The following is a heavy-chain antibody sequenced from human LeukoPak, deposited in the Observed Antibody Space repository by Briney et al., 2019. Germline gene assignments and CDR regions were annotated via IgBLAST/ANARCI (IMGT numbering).Heavy chain of an antibody. J-gene: IGHJ4*02. V-gene: IGHV3-30*04. CDR1: GFTFSSYV. CDR2: ISYDGSNE. CDR3: ARDWFSSTLDY. Sequence: GGSLRLSCAASGFTFSSYVMHWVRQAPGKGLEWVAIISYDGSNEYYADSVKGRFTISRDNSKNTLYLQMNSLRAEDTAVYYCARDWFSSTLDYWGQGTLVTVSS. D-gene: IGHD6-13*01.